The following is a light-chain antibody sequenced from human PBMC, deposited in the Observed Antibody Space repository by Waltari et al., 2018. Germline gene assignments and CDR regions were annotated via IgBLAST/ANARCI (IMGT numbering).Light chain of an antibody. Sequence: QTVVTQEPSLTVSPGGTATPTCASSPGAVPSGHYPARFQQKPGQAPTALIYTTSNRHSWTPARFSGSLLGGKAALTLSSVQPEDEAEYYCLLFYGDVHVFGGGTKLTIL. V-gene: IGLV7-43*01. J-gene: IGLJ2*01. CDR1: PGAVPSGHY. CDR2: TTS. CDR3: LLFYGDVHV.